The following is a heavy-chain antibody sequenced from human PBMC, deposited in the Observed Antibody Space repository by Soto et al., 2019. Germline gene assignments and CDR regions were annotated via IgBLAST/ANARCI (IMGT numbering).Heavy chain of an antibody. CDR2: ISAYNGNT. V-gene: IGHV1-18*01. J-gene: IGHJ6*02. CDR3: ARERGWMPYYYYYGMDV. D-gene: IGHD6-19*01. CDR1: GYTFTSYG. Sequence: QVQLVQSGAEVKKPGASVKVSCKASGYTFTSYGISWVRQAPGQGLEWVGWISAYNGNTNYAQKLQGRVTMTTDTAPRPAYLELRSLRSDDTAVYYCARERGWMPYYYYYGMDVWGQGTTVTASS.